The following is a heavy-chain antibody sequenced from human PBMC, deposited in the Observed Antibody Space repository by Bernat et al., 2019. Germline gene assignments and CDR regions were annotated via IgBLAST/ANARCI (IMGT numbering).Heavy chain of an antibody. J-gene: IGHJ6*02. CDR3: ATHPPTATVTTDRYYYYYGMDV. D-gene: IGHD4-17*01. V-gene: IGHV1-24*01. Sequence: QVQLVQSGAEVKKPGASVKVSCKVSGYTLTELSMHWVRQAPGKGLEWMGGFDPEDGETIYAQKFQGRVTMTEDTSTDTAYMELSSLRFEDTAVYYCATHPPTATVTTDRYYYYYGMDVWGQGTTVTVSS. CDR1: GYTLTELS. CDR2: FDPEDGET.